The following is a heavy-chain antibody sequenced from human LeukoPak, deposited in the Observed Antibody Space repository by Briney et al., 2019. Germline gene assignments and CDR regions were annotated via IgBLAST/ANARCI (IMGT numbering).Heavy chain of an antibody. V-gene: IGHV3-48*03. CDR3: ARSSGTYHFDY. Sequence: PGGSLRLSCAASGFTFSSYEMNWVRQAPGKRLEWVSYISSSGTTIYYADSVKGRFTISRDNAKNSLFLQVNSLRAEDTAVYYCARSSGTYHFDYWGQGTLVTVSS. J-gene: IGHJ4*02. D-gene: IGHD1-26*01. CDR2: ISSSGTTI. CDR1: GFTFSSYE.